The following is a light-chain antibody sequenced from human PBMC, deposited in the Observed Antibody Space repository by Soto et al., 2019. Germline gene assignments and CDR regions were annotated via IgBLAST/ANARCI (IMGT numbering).Light chain of an antibody. V-gene: IGLV1-40*01. J-gene: IGLJ2*01. CDR2: GNI. Sequence: QSVLTQPPSVSGAPGQRVTISCTGTSSNIGAGYDVHWYQHLPGTAPKLLIFGNINRPSGVPGRFSGSKSGTSASLAITGLQAEDEADYYCQSYDSSLSVVFGGGTQLTVL. CDR1: SSNIGAGYD. CDR3: QSYDSSLSVV.